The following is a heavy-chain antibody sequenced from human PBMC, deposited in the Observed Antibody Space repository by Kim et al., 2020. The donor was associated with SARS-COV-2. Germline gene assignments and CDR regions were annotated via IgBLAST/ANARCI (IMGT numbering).Heavy chain of an antibody. Sequence: GGSLRLSCAASGFTFSSYSMNWVRQAPGKGLEWVSSISSSSSYIYYADSVKGRFTISRDNAKNSLYLQMNSLRAEDTAVYYCAREIWESYYNSPNFDYWGQGTLVTVSS. CDR3: AREIWESYYNSPNFDY. J-gene: IGHJ4*02. D-gene: IGHD3-10*01. CDR2: ISSSSSYI. V-gene: IGHV3-21*01. CDR1: GFTFSSYS.